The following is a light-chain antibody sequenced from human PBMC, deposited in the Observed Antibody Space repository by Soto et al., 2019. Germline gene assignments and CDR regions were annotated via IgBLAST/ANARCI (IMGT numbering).Light chain of an antibody. CDR1: QSLIHSDGSTY. CDR2: EVS. V-gene: IGKV2-30*02. J-gene: IGKJ1*01. CDR3: MQGTHWPWT. Sequence: DVVMTQSPLSLPVTLGQPASISCRSSQSLIHSDGSTYLNWFQQRPGRSPRRIIYEVSDRDSGVPDRFSGSGSGTDFTLKISRVEAEDVGVYYCMQGTHWPWTFGQGTEVEIK.